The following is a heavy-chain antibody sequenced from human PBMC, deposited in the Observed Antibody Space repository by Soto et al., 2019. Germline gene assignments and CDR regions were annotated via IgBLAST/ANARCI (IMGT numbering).Heavy chain of an antibody. J-gene: IGHJ3*02. Sequence: GAAVKVSCKASGYTFTKYAVHWLRQAPGQRVEWMGWISAYNANTNYAQKLQGRVTMTTDTTTSTAYMELSSLRSDDTAVYYCARDGKAIVVVTAIPAFDIWGQGTMVTVSS. CDR2: ISAYNANT. V-gene: IGHV1-18*01. D-gene: IGHD2-21*02. CDR1: GYTFTKYA. CDR3: ARDGKAIVVVTAIPAFDI.